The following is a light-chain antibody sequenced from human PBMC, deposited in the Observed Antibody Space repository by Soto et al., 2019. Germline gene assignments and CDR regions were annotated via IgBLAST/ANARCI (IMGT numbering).Light chain of an antibody. CDR3: CSYAGSSLVV. CDR2: EGS. V-gene: IGLV2-23*01. J-gene: IGLJ2*01. Sequence: QSALTQPASVSGSPGQSITISCTGTSSDVGSYNLVSWYQQHPGKAPKLMIYEGSKRPSGVSNRFSGSKSGNTASLTISGLQAEDEADYYCCSYAGSSLVVFGGGTK. CDR1: SSDVGSYNL.